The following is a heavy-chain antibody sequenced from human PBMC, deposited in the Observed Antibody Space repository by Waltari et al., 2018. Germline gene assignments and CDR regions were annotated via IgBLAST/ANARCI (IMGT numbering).Heavy chain of an antibody. D-gene: IGHD2-2*01. CDR1: GFTFANAW. Sequence: EVQLVESGGGLVKPGDSLRLSCVASGFTFANAWINWVRQAAGKGLEWVGRLKSKAEGGTTDYAAPVKGRFAISRDDSKDTAYLQMNSLKTEDTAMYFCTTEGGRTWPMYWGQGTLVTVSS. CDR2: LKSKAEGGTT. J-gene: IGHJ4*02. V-gene: IGHV3-15*01. CDR3: TTEGGRTWPMY.